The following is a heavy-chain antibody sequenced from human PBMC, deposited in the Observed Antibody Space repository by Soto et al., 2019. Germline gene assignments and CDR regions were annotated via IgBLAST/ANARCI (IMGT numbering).Heavy chain of an antibody. CDR2: IYYSGST. Sequence: TLSLTCTVSGGSISSGGYYWSWIRQHPGKGLEWIGYIYYSGSTYYNPSLKSRVTISVDTSKNQFSLKLSSVTAADTAVYYCARQEVTAMTHYYFDYWGQGTLVTVSS. CDR1: GGSISSGGYY. J-gene: IGHJ4*02. CDR3: ARQEVTAMTHYYFDY. D-gene: IGHD2-21*02. V-gene: IGHV4-31*03.